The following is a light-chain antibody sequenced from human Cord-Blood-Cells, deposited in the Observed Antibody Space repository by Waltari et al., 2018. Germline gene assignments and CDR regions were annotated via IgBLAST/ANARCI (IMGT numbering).Light chain of an antibody. J-gene: IGLJ1*01. CDR2: EGS. V-gene: IGLV2-23*01. Sequence: QSALTQPASGSGSPGPSITISCTGTSSAVGSYNLVSWYQQHPGKAPKLMIYEGSKRPSGVSNRFSGSKSGNTASLTISGLQAEDEADYYCCSYAGSSTYVFGTGTKVTVL. CDR1: SSAVGSYNL. CDR3: CSYAGSSTYV.